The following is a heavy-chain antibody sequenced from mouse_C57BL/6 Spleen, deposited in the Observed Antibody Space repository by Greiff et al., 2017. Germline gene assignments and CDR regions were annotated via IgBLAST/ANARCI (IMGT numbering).Heavy chain of an antibody. CDR3: ARESLVLRGGHFDY. J-gene: IGHJ2*01. CDR1: GYTFTDYY. V-gene: IGHV1-19*01. D-gene: IGHD1-1*01. Sequence: DVQLQESGPVLVKPGASVKMSCKASGYTFTDYYMNWVKQSHGKSLEWIGVINPYNGGNSYNQKFKGKATLTVEKSSSKAYLELNSLTSEDSAVYYCARESLVLRGGHFDYWGQGTTLTVSS. CDR2: INPYNGGN.